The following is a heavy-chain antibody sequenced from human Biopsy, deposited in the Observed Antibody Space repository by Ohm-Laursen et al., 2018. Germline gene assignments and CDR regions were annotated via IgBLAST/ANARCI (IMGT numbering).Heavy chain of an antibody. CDR2: ISGFTANT. CDR3: ARSLSAIRVYAFDI. D-gene: IGHD6-13*01. CDR1: RYTLTTYS. J-gene: IGHJ3*02. Sequence: SANASPKPSRYTLTTYSITWARHAPRQGLEWMGWISGFTANTNYAQKFQGRVTTTADTPTSTAYIELRSLRSDDTAVYLCARSLSAIRVYAFDIGGQGTMVTVSS. V-gene: IGHV1-18*01.